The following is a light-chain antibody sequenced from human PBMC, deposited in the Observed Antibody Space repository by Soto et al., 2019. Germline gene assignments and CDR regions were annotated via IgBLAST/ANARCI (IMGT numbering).Light chain of an antibody. CDR2: RNN. Sequence: QSVLTQPPSASGTPGQRVTISCSGSSSNIGSNYVYWYQQLPGTAPKLLIYRNNQRPSGVPDRFSGSKSGTSASLAISGLRSEDEADYYCAAWDDSLSARSVFGTGTKVTVL. CDR3: AAWDDSLSARSV. CDR1: SSNIGSNY. V-gene: IGLV1-47*01. J-gene: IGLJ1*01.